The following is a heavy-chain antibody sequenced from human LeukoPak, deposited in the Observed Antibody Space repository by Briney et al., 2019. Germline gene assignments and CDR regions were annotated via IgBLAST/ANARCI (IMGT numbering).Heavy chain of an antibody. J-gene: IGHJ3*02. CDR2: INPSGGST. V-gene: IGHV1-46*01. D-gene: IGHD3-10*01. CDR3: ARDRSGLHDAFDI. Sequence: ASVKVSCKASGYTFTSYYMHWVRQAPGQGLEWMGIINPSGGSTSYAQKFQGRVTMTRDTSTSTVYMEPSSLRSEDTAVYYCARDRSGLHDAFDIWGQGTMVTVSS. CDR1: GYTFTSYY.